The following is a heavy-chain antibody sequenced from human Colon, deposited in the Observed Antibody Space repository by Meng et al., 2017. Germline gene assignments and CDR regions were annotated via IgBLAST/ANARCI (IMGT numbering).Heavy chain of an antibody. CDR1: GGSISSTNW. J-gene: IGHJ1*01. Sequence: QVHLQGSGPGLVKPSGTLSLTCAVSGGSISSTNWWSWIRQPPGKGLEWIGEISQSGSSNYNPSLKSRVTMSLDKFKNHFFLNLSSVSAADTAVYYCAREDGSIGFTPAGQWGQGTLVTVSS. V-gene: IGHV4-4*02. CDR2: ISQSGSS. D-gene: IGHD1-26*01. CDR3: AREDGSIGFTPAGQ.